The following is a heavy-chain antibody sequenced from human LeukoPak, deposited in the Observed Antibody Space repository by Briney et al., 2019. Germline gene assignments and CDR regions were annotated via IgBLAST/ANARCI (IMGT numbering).Heavy chain of an antibody. CDR3: SRDGGAGGYSAFDI. D-gene: IGHD3-16*01. Sequence: GGSLRLSCAASGFTFSDYIMDWSRQAPGKGLEWVGRIRREANGYTTEYAASVKGRLTISRDDSKNSLYLHMNSMKAKDTAVYHCSRDGGAGGYSAFDIWGQGTVVTVSS. V-gene: IGHV3-72*01. CDR1: GFTFSDYI. CDR2: IRREANGYTT. J-gene: IGHJ3*02.